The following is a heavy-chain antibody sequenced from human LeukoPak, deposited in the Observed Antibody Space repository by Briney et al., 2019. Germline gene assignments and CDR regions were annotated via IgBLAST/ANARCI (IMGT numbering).Heavy chain of an antibody. D-gene: IGHD3-22*01. CDR1: GGSISSGDYY. Sequence: SETLSLTCTVSGGSISSGDYYWSWIRQPPGKGLEWIGYIYYSGSTNYNPSLKSRVTISVDTSKNQFSLKLSSVTAADTAVYYCARSTEYYYDSSGYYRIFDYWGQGTLVTVSS. J-gene: IGHJ4*02. CDR2: IYYSGST. CDR3: ARSTEYYYDSSGYYRIFDY. V-gene: IGHV4-61*08.